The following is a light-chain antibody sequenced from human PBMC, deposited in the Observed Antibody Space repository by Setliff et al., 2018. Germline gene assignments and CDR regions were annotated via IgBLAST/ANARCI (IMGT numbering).Light chain of an antibody. J-gene: IGLJ1*01. CDR3: SSYAGSYTYV. CDR1: SRDGGAFNH. V-gene: IGLV2-8*01. CDR2: EVN. Sequence: QSALTQPPSASGSPGQSVAISCTGTSRDGGAFNHVSWYQQHPGKAPKLIIYEVNKRPSGVPDRFSGSKSGNTASLTVSGLQAEDEADYYCSSYAGSYTYVFGSGTKV.